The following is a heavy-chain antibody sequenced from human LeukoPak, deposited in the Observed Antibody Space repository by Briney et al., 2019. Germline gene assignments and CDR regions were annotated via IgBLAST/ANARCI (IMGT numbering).Heavy chain of an antibody. CDR1: GFTFSDYY. D-gene: IGHD3-10*01. CDR2: ISSSGSTI. CDR3: ARDPEVYMVRGEFDY. Sequence: PGRSLRLSCAASGFTFSDYYMSWIRQAPGKGLEWVSYISSSGSTIYYADSVKGRFTISRDNAKNSLYLQMNSLRAEDTAVYYCARDPEVYMVRGEFDYWGQGTLVTVSS. J-gene: IGHJ4*02. V-gene: IGHV3-11*04.